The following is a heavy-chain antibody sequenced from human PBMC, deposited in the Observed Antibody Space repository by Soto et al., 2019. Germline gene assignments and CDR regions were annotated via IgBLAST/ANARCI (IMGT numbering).Heavy chain of an antibody. CDR3: ARDRLHYYGMDV. J-gene: IGHJ6*02. V-gene: IGHV1-69*08. Sequence: QVQLVQSGAEVKKPGSSVKVSCKASGGTFSSYTISWVRQAPGQGLEWMGRIIPILGIANYAQKFQGRVTITADKSTSTAYMELSSLRSEDTALYYCARDRLHYYGMDVWGQGTTVTVSS. CDR2: IIPILGIA. CDR1: GGTFSSYT.